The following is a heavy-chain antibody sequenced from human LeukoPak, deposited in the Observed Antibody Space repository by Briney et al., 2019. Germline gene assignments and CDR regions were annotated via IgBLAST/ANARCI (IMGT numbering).Heavy chain of an antibody. Sequence: PSETLSLTCTVSGGSISSGSYYWSWIRQPPGKGLEWIGYVYDSGSTNYNPSLKSRVTISVDTSKNQFSLILSSVTAADTAVYYCARSIGIAAAGSRYYFDYWGQGTLVTVSS. CDR1: GGSISSGSYY. CDR2: VYDSGST. D-gene: IGHD6-13*01. CDR3: ARSIGIAAAGSRYYFDY. J-gene: IGHJ4*02. V-gene: IGHV4-61*01.